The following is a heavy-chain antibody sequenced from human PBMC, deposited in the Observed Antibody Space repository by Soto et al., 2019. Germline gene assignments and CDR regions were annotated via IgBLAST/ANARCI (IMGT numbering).Heavy chain of an antibody. J-gene: IGHJ4*02. CDR3: GRQEWVSSSPLDY. Sequence: GESLKIYCKGPGYSFTTYWIDWVRQMPGKGLEWMWRIDPSDSYTNYSPSFQGHVTISADKSISTAYLQWSSLKASDTAMYYCGRQEWVSSSPLDYWGQGTLVTVPS. V-gene: IGHV5-10-1*01. CDR1: GYSFTTYW. CDR2: IDPSDSYT. D-gene: IGHD6-6*01.